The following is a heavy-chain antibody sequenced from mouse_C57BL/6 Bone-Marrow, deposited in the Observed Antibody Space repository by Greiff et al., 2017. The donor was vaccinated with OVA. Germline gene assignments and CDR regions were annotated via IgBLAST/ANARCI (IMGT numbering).Heavy chain of an antibody. CDR1: GYTFTSYW. D-gene: IGHD2-5*01. J-gene: IGHJ2*01. CDR3: ARGDSNYGLDY. V-gene: IGHV1-64*01. Sequence: QVQLQQPGAELVKPGASVKLSCKASGYTFTSYWMHWVKQRPGQGLEWIGMIHPTSGSTNYNEKFKSKATLTVDKNSSTAYMQLRSLTSEDSAVKYCARGDSNYGLDYWGQGTTLTVSS. CDR2: IHPTSGST.